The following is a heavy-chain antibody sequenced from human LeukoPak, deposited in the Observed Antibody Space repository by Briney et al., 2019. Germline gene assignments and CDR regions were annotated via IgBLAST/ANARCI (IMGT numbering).Heavy chain of an antibody. D-gene: IGHD2-2*02. J-gene: IGHJ4*02. V-gene: IGHV3-23*01. CDR2: ISGSGGST. CDR3: AKLVVVVPAAIGGRYFDY. CDR1: GFTFSSYA. Sequence: PGGSLRLPCAASGFTFSSYALSWVRQAPGKGLEWVSAISGSGGSTYYADSVKGRFTISRDNSKNTLYLQMNSLRAEDTAVYYCAKLVVVVPAAIGGRYFDYWGQGTLVTVSS.